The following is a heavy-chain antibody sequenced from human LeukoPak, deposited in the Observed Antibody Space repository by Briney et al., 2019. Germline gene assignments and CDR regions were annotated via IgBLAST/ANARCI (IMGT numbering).Heavy chain of an antibody. CDR1: GFTFSSYA. Sequence: PGGSLRLSCAASGFTFSSYAMSWVRQAPGKGLEWVSVIYSGGSTYYADSVKGRFTISRDNSKNTLYLQMNSLRAEDTAVYYCARTARSGSYYNDYWGQGTLVTVSS. D-gene: IGHD1-26*01. V-gene: IGHV3-53*01. CDR2: IYSGGST. CDR3: ARTARSGSYYNDY. J-gene: IGHJ4*02.